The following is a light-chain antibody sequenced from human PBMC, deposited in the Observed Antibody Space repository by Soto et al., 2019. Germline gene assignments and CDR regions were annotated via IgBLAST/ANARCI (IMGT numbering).Light chain of an antibody. Sequence: QSVLTQPASVSGSPGQSITISCTGTSRDVGVYDYVSWYQQHPGKAPKLIIYDVSDRPSGISNRFSGSKSGNTASLTISGLQAEDEAYYYCSSYTAINLDPLWVFGGGTKHTVL. J-gene: IGLJ3*02. CDR1: SRDVGVYDY. V-gene: IGLV2-14*03. CDR3: SSYTAINLDPLWV. CDR2: DVS.